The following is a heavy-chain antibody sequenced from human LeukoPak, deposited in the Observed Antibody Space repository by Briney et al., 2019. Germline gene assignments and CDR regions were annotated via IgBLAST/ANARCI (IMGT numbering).Heavy chain of an antibody. CDR2: IKSDGSST. CDR1: GFTFSTHN. CDR3: SSRLFD. J-gene: IGHJ4*02. Sequence: GGSLRLSCAASGFTFSTHNMNWVRQAPGKGLVWVSCIKSDGSSTIYADSVKGRFTISRDNAKNTLYLQMNSLRAEDTAVYYCSSRLFDWGQGTLVTVSS. V-gene: IGHV3-74*01. D-gene: IGHD6-25*01.